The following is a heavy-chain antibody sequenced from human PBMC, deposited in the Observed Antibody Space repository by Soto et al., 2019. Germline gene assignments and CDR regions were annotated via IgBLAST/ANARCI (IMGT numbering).Heavy chain of an antibody. CDR1: GGSFSGYY. J-gene: IGHJ4*02. Sequence: QVQLQQWGAGLLKPSETLSLTCAVYGGSFSGYYWSWIRQPPGKGLEWIGEINHSGSTNYNPSLKSRVTISVDTSKNQFSLKLSSVTAADTAVYYCARGSGSSSWYVDYWGQGTLVTVSS. V-gene: IGHV4-34*01. D-gene: IGHD6-13*01. CDR2: INHSGST. CDR3: ARGSGSSSWYVDY.